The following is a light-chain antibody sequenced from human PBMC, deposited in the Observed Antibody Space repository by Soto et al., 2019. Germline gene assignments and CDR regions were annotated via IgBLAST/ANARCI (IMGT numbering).Light chain of an antibody. CDR2: DAS. V-gene: IGKV1-9*01. CDR3: QQVNSYPIT. CDR1: QGIGRN. J-gene: IGKJ5*01. Sequence: DIQLTQSPSFLSASIGDRVSITCRASQGIGRNLAWYQQKPGKAAKLLIYDASTLHSGVPSRFSGSGSGTEFTLTISSLQPEDFAIYYCQQVNSYPITFGQGTRLEIK.